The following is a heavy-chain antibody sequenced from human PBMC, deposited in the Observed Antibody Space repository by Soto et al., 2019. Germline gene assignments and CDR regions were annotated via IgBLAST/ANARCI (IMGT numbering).Heavy chain of an antibody. V-gene: IGHV4-30-4*02. CDR2: IYYSGST. CDR1: GGCISSYY. CDR3: ARGINFDP. J-gene: IGHJ5*02. Sequence: SDTMSLTCAVSGGCISSYYWSWIRQPPGKGLEWIGYIYYSGSTYYNPSLKSRVTISVDTSKNQFSLKLSSVTAADTAVYYCARGINFDPWGQGTLVTVSS.